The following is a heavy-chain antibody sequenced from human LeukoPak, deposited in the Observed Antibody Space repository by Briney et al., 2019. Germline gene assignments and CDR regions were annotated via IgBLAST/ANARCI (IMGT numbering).Heavy chain of an antibody. D-gene: IGHD6-25*01. Sequence: SVKVSCKASGGTFSSYVISWVRQAPGQGLEWMGGIIPIFGTANYAQKFQGRVTIIADESTSTVYMELSSLRSEDTAVYYCARERLDAFDIWGQGTTVTVSS. V-gene: IGHV1-69*01. CDR3: ARERLDAFDI. CDR2: IIPIFGTA. CDR1: GGTFSSYV. J-gene: IGHJ3*02.